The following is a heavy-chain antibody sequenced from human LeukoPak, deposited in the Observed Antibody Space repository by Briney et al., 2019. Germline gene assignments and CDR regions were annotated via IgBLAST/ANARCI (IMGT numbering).Heavy chain of an antibody. CDR1: GQSFSGYY. D-gene: IGHD3-3*01. CDR3: ASRPYYDFWCGCKPERNWFDP. Sequence: ETLSLTCAVYGQSFSGYYWSGIRQPRGKGLEGIGEINHSGSTNYNRSLEGRVTISLNTSKDQSSLKLSSVTATDTAVYYCASRPYYDFWCGCKPERNWFDPWGQGTLVTVSS. J-gene: IGHJ5*02. V-gene: IGHV4-34*01. CDR2: INHSGST.